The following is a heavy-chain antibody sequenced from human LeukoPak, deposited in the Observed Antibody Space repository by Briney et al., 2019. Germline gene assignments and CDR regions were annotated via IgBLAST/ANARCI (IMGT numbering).Heavy chain of an antibody. Sequence: SETLSLTCTVSGGSISSSSYYWGWIRQPPGKGLEWIGSIYYSGSTYYNPSLKSRVTISVDTSKNQFSLKLSSVTAADTAVYYCARGKYYDFWSRYYMDVWGKGTTVTVSS. CDR2: IYYSGST. V-gene: IGHV4-39*01. J-gene: IGHJ6*03. D-gene: IGHD3-3*01. CDR3: ARGKYYDFWSRYYMDV. CDR1: GGSISSSSYY.